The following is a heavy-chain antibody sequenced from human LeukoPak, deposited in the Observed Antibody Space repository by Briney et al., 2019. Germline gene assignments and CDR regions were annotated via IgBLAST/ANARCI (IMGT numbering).Heavy chain of an antibody. CDR1: GGSISSGDYY. CDR3: AREDIVVVPAARDAFDI. CDR2: IYYSGNT. V-gene: IGHV4-30-4*08. D-gene: IGHD2-2*01. J-gene: IGHJ3*02. Sequence: SETLSLTCTVSGGSISSGDYYWTWIRQPPGKGLEWIGYIYYSGNTYYNPSLKSRVTISLDTSKNQFSLKLSSVTAADTAVYYCAREDIVVVPAARDAFDIWGQGTMVTVSS.